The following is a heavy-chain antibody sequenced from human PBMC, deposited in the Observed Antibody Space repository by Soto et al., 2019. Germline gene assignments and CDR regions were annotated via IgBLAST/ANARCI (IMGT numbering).Heavy chain of an antibody. J-gene: IGHJ3*02. V-gene: IGHV3-33*01. CDR2: IWYDGSNK. CDR3: ARSPYGDPPGVASDI. Sequence: PGGSLRLSCAASGFTFSSYGMHWVRQAPGKGLEWVAVIWYDGSNKYYADSVKGRFTISRDNSKNTLYLQMNSLRAEDTAVYYCARSPYGDPPGVASDIWGQGTMVTVSS. CDR1: GFTFSSYG. D-gene: IGHD4-17*01.